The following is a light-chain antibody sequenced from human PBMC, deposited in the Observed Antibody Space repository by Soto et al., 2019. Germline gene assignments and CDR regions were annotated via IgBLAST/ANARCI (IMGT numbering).Light chain of an antibody. CDR1: QSVSSSY. Sequence: EIVLTQSPGTLSLSPGERATLSCRASQSVSSSYLAWYQQKPGQAPRLLIYGASSRATGIPDRFSGSGSGIGFTLTISRLEPEDSAVYYCQQYGSSPRTFGQGPKVEIK. J-gene: IGKJ1*01. CDR3: QQYGSSPRT. V-gene: IGKV3-20*01. CDR2: GAS.